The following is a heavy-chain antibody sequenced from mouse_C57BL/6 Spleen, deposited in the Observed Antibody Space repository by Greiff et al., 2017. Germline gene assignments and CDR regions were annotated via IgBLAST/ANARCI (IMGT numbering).Heavy chain of an antibody. J-gene: IGHJ3*01. D-gene: IGHD3-2*02. Sequence: QVQLQQSGAELVRPGASVTLSCKASGYTFTDYEMHWVKQTPVHGLEWIGAIDPETGGTAYNQKFKGKAILTADKSSSTAYMELRSLTSEDSAVYYCTRGEAQAKAYWGQGTLVTVSA. V-gene: IGHV1-15*01. CDR2: IDPETGGT. CDR3: TRGEAQAKAY. CDR1: GYTFTDYE.